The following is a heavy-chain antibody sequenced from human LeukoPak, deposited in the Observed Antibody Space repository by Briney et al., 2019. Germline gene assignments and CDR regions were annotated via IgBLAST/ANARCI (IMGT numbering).Heavy chain of an antibody. Sequence: GGSLRLSCAASGFTFSSYSMNWVRQAPGKGLEWVSSISSSSSYIYYADSLKGRFTISRDNAKNTLFLQMNSLRAEDTAVYYCGRESGYHGSGFDPWGQGTLVTVSS. CDR1: GFTFSSYS. V-gene: IGHV3-21*01. J-gene: IGHJ5*02. CDR2: ISSSSSYI. CDR3: GRESGYHGSGFDP. D-gene: IGHD3-10*01.